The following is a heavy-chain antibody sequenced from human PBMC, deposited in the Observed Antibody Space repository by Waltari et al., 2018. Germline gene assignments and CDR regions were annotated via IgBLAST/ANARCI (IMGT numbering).Heavy chain of an antibody. V-gene: IGHV1-2*02. D-gene: IGHD3-3*01. J-gene: IGHJ6*03. CDR1: GYTFTDNY. CDR3: ARGDPSVYYTSHMDV. CDR2: INPKKGGT. Sequence: QVQLVQSGAEVKKPGASVTVSCKASGYTFTDNYMHWVRQAPGQVLEWRGWINPKKGGTNDEQKLQGRVTMTRATSISTAFMDLGRLKSDDTAVYFCARGDPSVYYTSHMDVWGKGTTVTVSS.